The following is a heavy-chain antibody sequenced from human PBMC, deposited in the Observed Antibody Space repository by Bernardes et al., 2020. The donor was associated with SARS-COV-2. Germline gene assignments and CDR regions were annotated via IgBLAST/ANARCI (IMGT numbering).Heavy chain of an antibody. Sequence: GGSLRLSCAASGFTFDDYAMHWVRQAPGKGLEWVSGISWNSGSIGYVDSVKGRFTISRDNAKNSLYLQMNSLRAEDTALYYCAKDMGYCSGGSCYSFDYWGQGTLVTVSS. V-gene: IGHV3-9*01. J-gene: IGHJ4*02. CDR3: AKDMGYCSGGSCYSFDY. CDR1: GFTFDDYA. CDR2: ISWNSGSI. D-gene: IGHD2-15*01.